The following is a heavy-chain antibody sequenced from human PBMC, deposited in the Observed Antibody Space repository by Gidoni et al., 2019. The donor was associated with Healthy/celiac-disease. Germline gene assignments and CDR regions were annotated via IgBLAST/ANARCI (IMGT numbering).Heavy chain of an antibody. J-gene: IGHJ5*02. CDR3: ARTIAAAGTSTRLFDP. D-gene: IGHD6-13*01. CDR1: GGSISSYY. V-gene: IGHV4-59*01. Sequence: QVQLQESGPGLVKPSETLSLTCTVSGGSISSYYWSWIRQPPGKGLEWIGYIYYSGSTNYNPSLKSRVTISVDTSKNQFSLKLSSVTAADTAVYYCARTIAAAGTSTRLFDPWGQGTLVTVSS. CDR2: IYYSGST.